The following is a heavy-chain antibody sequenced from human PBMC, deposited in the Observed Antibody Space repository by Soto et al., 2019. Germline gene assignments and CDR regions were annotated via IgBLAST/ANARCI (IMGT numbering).Heavy chain of an antibody. CDR2: IYWNDDK. J-gene: IGHJ6*02. Sequence: QITLKESGPTLVKPTQTLTLTCTFSGFSLSTSGVGVGWIRQPPGKALEWLALIYWNDDKRYSPSLRSRLTISKDTAKNQVVLKMTNMDAVDTATYYCIQSRCGGDCLQSYASHYYYGMDVWGQGTTVTGSS. D-gene: IGHD2-21*02. CDR1: GFSLSTSGVG. CDR3: IQSRCGGDCLQSYASHYYYGMDV. V-gene: IGHV2-5*01.